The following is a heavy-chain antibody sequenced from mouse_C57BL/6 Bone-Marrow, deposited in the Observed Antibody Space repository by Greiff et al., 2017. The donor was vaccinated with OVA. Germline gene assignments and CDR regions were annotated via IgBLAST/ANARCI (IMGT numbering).Heavy chain of an antibody. CDR2: IWSDGST. D-gene: IGHD1-1*01. J-gene: IGHJ1*03. V-gene: IGHV2-6*03. CDR1: GFSLTSYG. CDR3: ARPYGSSYLSYWYFDV. Sequence: QVQLQQSGPGLVAPSQSLSITCTVSGFSLTSYGVHWVRQPPGKGLEWLVVIWSDGSTTYNSALKSRLSISKDNSKSQVFLKMNSLQTDDTAMYYCARPYGSSYLSYWYFDVWGTGTTVTVSS.